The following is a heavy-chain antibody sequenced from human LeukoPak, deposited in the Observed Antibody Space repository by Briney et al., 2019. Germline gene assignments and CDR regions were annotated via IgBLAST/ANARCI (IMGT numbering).Heavy chain of an antibody. CDR2: ISSTGTIM. CDR3: VWVFDN. D-gene: IGHD1-26*01. V-gene: IGHV3-48*01. J-gene: IGHJ4*02. CDR1: GFTFNTYA. Sequence: GGSLRLSCAASGFTFNTYAMNWVRQAPGKGLEGVSYISSTGTIMYYADSVKGRFTISRDNAKNSLYLQMNSLRAEDTAVYYCVWVFDNWGQGTLVTVSS.